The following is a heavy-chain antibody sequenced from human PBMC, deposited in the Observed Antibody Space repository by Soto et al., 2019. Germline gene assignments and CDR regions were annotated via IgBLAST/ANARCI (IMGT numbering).Heavy chain of an antibody. Sequence: QVQLQQWGAGLLKPSETLSLTCAVYGGSFSGYYWSWIRQPPGKGLEWIGEINHSGSTNYNPSLKIRVTISVDTSKNQFSLKLSSVTAADTAVYYCARGDSGIYYGFDYWGQGTLVTVSS. CDR2: INHSGST. CDR3: ARGDSGIYYGFDY. V-gene: IGHV4-34*01. CDR1: GGSFSGYY. D-gene: IGHD1-26*01. J-gene: IGHJ4*02.